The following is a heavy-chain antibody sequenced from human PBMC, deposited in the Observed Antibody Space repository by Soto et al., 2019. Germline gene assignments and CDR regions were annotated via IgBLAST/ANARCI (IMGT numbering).Heavy chain of an antibody. CDR2: IYYSGST. J-gene: IGHJ6*02. Sequence: NPSETLSLTCTVSGGSISSSSYYWGWIRQPPGTGLEWIGSIYYSGSTYYNPSLKSRVTISVDTSKNQFSLKLSSVAAADTAVYYCARQGYTGDRTYYYYYGMDVWGQGTTVTVSS. V-gene: IGHV4-39*01. CDR3: ARQGYTGDRTYYYYYGMDV. CDR1: GGSISSSSYY. D-gene: IGHD6-13*01.